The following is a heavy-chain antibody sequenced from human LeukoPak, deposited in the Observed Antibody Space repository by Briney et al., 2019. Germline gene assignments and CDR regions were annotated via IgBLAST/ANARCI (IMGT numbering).Heavy chain of an antibody. CDR3: AKDGGSGYYYFDY. J-gene: IGHJ4*02. CDR2: ISGSGGST. D-gene: IGHD3-22*01. Sequence: PGGSPRLSCAASGFTFSSYAMSWVRQAPGKGLEWVSAISGSGGSTYYADSVKGRFTISRDNSKNTLYVQMNSLRAEDTAVYYCAKDGGSGYYYFDYWGQGTLVTVSS. V-gene: IGHV3-23*01. CDR1: GFTFSSYA.